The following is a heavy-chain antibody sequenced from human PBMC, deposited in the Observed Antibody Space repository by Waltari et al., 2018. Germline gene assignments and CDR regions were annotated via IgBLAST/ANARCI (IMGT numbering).Heavy chain of an antibody. CDR2: IDPEDGQT. Sequence: EAQLLQSGGELKKPGPAEKISCPLSGYIYPVYYILGVQQAPGKGLQWMGLIDPEDGQTIYAEAFQGRVTITADTSIDTVYMELSSLTSDDSAVFYCATALGDSISASRPFDIWGQGTVITVSS. J-gene: IGHJ3*02. CDR1: GYIYPVYY. V-gene: IGHV1-69-2*01. CDR3: ATALGDSISASRPFDI. D-gene: IGHD3-3*02.